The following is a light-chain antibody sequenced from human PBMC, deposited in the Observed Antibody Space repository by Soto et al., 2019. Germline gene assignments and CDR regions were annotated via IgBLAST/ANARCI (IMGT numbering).Light chain of an antibody. Sequence: QSVLTQPASVSGSPGQSITISCTGTSSDVGGYNYVSWYQQHPGKAPKLMIYEVSNRPSGVSNRFSGSKSGNTASLTISGXXXXXXXXYYCSSYTSSSTRVFGGGTKVTVL. V-gene: IGLV2-14*01. J-gene: IGLJ2*01. CDR1: SSDVGGYNY. CDR3: SSYTSSSTRV. CDR2: EVS.